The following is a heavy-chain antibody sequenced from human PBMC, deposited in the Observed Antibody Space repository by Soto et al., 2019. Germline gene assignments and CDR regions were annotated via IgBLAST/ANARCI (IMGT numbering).Heavy chain of an antibody. CDR1: GFTFTSSA. CDR3: AAQYGSGSYYYYYYYGMDV. Sequence: SVKVSCKASGFTFTSSAVQWVRQARGQRLEWIGWIVVGSGNTNYAQKFQERVTITRDMSTSTAYMELSSLRSEDTAVYYCAAQYGSGSYYYYYYYGMDVWGQGTSVTVSS. CDR2: IVVGSGNT. D-gene: IGHD3-10*01. V-gene: IGHV1-58*01. J-gene: IGHJ6*02.